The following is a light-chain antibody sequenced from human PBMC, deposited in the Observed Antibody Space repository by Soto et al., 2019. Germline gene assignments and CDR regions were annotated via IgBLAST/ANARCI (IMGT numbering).Light chain of an antibody. CDR1: QSINNW. V-gene: IGKV1-5*03. J-gene: IGKJ1*01. CDR2: KAS. Sequence: DFPMTQSPSTLSASVGDRVSITCRASQSINNWLAWYQQQSGKAPRLLIYKASNLESGVPSRFSGTGSGTDFTLTISSLQPDDFATYYCQQYSGPWTFGQGTRVENK. CDR3: QQYSGPWT.